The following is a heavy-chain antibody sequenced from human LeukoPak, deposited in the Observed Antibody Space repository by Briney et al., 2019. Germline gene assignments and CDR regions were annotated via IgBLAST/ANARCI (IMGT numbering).Heavy chain of an antibody. V-gene: IGHV5-51*01. CDR2: IYPGDSDT. CDR3: ARRGYGDYVPGNWFDP. Sequence: GESLKISRKGSGYSFTSYWIGWVRQMPGKGLEWMGIIYPGDSDTRYSPSFQGQVTISADKSISTAYLQWSSLKASDTAMYYCARRGYGDYVPGNWFDPWGQGTLVTVSS. CDR1: GYSFTSYW. D-gene: IGHD4-17*01. J-gene: IGHJ5*02.